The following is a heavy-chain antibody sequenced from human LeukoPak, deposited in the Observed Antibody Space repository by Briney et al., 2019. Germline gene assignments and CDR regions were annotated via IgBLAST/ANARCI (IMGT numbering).Heavy chain of an antibody. CDR1: GGSISSNY. V-gene: IGHV4-59*08. CDR3: AKHTLVGARNAFDI. CDR2: SYYSGNT. J-gene: IGHJ3*02. D-gene: IGHD1-26*01. Sequence: SETLSLTCTVSGGSISSNYWSWIRQPPGKGLEWIGYSYYSGNTNYNPSLKSRVTILVDTSKNHFSPNLSSVTAADTAVYYCAKHTLVGARNAFDIWGQGTMVTVSS.